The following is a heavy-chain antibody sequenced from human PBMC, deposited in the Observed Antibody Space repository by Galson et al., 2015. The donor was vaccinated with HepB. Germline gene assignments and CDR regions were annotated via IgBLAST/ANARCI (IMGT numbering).Heavy chain of an antibody. Sequence: SLRLSCAASGFTFSTYWMHWVRQAPGKGPVWVSRIQRDGSTITYADSVKGRFTISRDNAKSTLYLQMNSLRAEDTAVYYCARELAVAGSWFDPWGQGT. CDR3: ARELAVAGSWFDP. D-gene: IGHD6-19*01. CDR2: IQRDGSTI. CDR1: GFTFSTYW. J-gene: IGHJ5*02. V-gene: IGHV3-74*03.